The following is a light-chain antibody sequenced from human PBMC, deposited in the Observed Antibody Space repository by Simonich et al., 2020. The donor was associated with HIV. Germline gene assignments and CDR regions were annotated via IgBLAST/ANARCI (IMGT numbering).Light chain of an antibody. CDR2: GAA. CDR3: QQYNKWPT. CDR1: QSVSSN. V-gene: IGKV3-15*01. J-gene: IGKJ4*01. Sequence: ELVMTQSPVTLSVSPGESATLSCRASQSVSSNLVWYQQKAGQAPRLLIHGAATRATGIPGRFSGSGSGTEFTLTISSMQSEDFAVYYCQQYNKWPTFGGGTKVEIK.